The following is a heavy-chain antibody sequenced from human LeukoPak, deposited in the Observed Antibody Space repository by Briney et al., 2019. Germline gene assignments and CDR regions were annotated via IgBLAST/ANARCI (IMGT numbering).Heavy chain of an antibody. J-gene: IGHJ5*02. Sequence: SGTLSLTCAVYGGSFNDYYWNWIRQPPGKGLEWIGEINLRGSTTYNPSLKSRVTISLDESKNQFSLKLSSVTAADTAVYYCARGRAAAINWFDPWGQGTLVTVSS. V-gene: IGHV4-34*01. D-gene: IGHD6-13*01. CDR3: ARGRAAAINWFDP. CDR2: INLRGST. CDR1: GGSFNDYY.